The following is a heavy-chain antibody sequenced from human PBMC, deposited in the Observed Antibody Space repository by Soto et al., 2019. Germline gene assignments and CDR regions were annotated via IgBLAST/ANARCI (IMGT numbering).Heavy chain of an antibody. Sequence: SETQSLTCAVYGGSFSGYYWSWIRQPPGKGLEWIGEINHSGSTNYNPSLKSRVTISVDTSKNQFSLKLSSVTAADTAVYYCARGGPVKEDNKIKWCDPWGQGTLGTVSS. CDR3: ARGGPVKEDNKIKWCDP. J-gene: IGHJ5*02. D-gene: IGHD1-1*01. V-gene: IGHV4-34*01. CDR1: GGSFSGYY. CDR2: INHSGST.